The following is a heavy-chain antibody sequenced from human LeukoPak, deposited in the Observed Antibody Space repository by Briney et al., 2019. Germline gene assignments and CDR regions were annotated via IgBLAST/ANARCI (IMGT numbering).Heavy chain of an antibody. CDR1: GFTVSTNY. CDR2: LYSDGST. J-gene: IGHJ3*02. Sequence: GGSLRLSCAASGFTVSTNYMNWVRQAPGKGLEWVSVLYSDGSTYYADSVKGRFTISRDNSKNMLSLQMNSLRAEDTAVYYCARDRATGFSDALDIWGQGTMVIVSS. V-gene: IGHV3-66*01. CDR3: ARDRATGFSDALDI. D-gene: IGHD2/OR15-2a*01.